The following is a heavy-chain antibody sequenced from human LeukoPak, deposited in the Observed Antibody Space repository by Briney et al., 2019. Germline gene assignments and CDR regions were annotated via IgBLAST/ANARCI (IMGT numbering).Heavy chain of an antibody. CDR2: INRNGTT. V-gene: IGHV4-34*01. CDR1: GESFSGYY. Sequence: SETLSLTCAVYGESFSGYYWSWIRRPPGKGLEWIGEINRNGTTNYNPSLKSRVAISVDTSKNQFSLKLSSVTAADTAVYYCARQGGSSTSRDAFDIWGQGTMVTVSS. CDR3: ARQGGSSTSRDAFDI. J-gene: IGHJ3*02. D-gene: IGHD2-2*01.